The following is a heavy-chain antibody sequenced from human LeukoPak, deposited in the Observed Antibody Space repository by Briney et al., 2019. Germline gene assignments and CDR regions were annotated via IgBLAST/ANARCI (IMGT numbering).Heavy chain of an antibody. CDR3: ARVGRGDHTWGSYYCDH. CDR1: GDSFSSYH. D-gene: IGHD3-16*01. CDR2: ISSSGST. J-gene: IGHJ4*02. V-gene: IGHV4-59*01. Sequence: SETLSLTCTVSGDSFSSYHWSWLRQPLGKGLEWIGYISSSGSTSYNPSLETRLTISVDTSKNQFSLKLSSVTAADTAVYYCARVGRGDHTWGSYYCDHWGQGTLVSVSS.